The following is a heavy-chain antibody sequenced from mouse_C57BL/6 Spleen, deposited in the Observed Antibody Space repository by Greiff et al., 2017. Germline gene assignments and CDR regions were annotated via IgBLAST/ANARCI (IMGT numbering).Heavy chain of an antibody. Sequence: QVQLQQPGAELVKPGASVKLSCKASGYTFTSYWMQWVKQRPGQGLEWIGEIDPSDSYTNYNQKFKGKATLTVEKSSSTAYMPLSSLTSEDSAVYYCARLGGGRDFDYWGQGTTLTVSS. CDR1: GYTFTSYW. CDR2: IDPSDSYT. D-gene: IGHD1-1*02. J-gene: IGHJ2*01. V-gene: IGHV1-50*01. CDR3: ARLGGGRDFDY.